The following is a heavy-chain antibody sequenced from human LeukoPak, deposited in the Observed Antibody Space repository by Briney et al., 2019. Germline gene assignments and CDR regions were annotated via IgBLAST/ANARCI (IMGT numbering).Heavy chain of an antibody. CDR3: ARDLSDFWSGYYTDYYYYGMDV. Sequence: SETLSLTCVVYGGSFSGYSWSWIRQPPGKGLEWIGEINQRRNTNYNPSLKSRVTISIDTSKNQFSLKLSSVTAADTAVYYCARDLSDFWSGYYTDYYYYGMDVWGQGTTVTVSS. D-gene: IGHD3-3*01. CDR1: GGSFSGYS. V-gene: IGHV4-34*01. CDR2: INQRRNT. J-gene: IGHJ6*02.